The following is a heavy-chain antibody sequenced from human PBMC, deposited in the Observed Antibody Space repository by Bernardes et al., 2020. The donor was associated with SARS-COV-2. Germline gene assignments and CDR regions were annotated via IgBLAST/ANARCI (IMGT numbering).Heavy chain of an antibody. V-gene: IGHV4-39*07. CDR3: ARERGSSRGDY. Sequence: SETLSLTCTVSGGSIRSSSYYWGWIRQPPGKGLEWIGSIYYSGSTYYNPSLKSRVTISVDTSKNQFSLKLSSVTAADTAVYYCARERGSSRGDYWGQGTLVTVSS. CDR2: IYYSGST. J-gene: IGHJ4*02. CDR1: GGSIRSSSYY. D-gene: IGHD2-2*01.